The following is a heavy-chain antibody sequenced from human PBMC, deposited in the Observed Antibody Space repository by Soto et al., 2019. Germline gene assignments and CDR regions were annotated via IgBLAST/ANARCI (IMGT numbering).Heavy chain of an antibody. CDR1: GGTFSSYT. Sequence: ASVKVSCKASGGTFSSYTISWVRPAPGQGLEWMGGIIPIFGTANYAQKFQGRVTITADESTSTAYMELSSLRSEDTAVYYYARGATIFGVVIMGGLDYYGMDVWGQGTTVTVSS. CDR3: ARGATIFGVVIMGGLDYYGMDV. CDR2: IIPIFGTA. D-gene: IGHD3-3*01. J-gene: IGHJ6*02. V-gene: IGHV1-69*13.